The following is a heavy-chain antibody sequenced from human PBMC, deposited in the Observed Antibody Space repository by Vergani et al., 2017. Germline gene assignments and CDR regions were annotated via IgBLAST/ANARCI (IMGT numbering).Heavy chain of an antibody. V-gene: IGHV4-39*01. CDR2: IYYSGSN. J-gene: IGHJ4*02. CDR1: GGSISSSSYY. CDR3: ARRWFGELLSYYFDY. D-gene: IGHD3-10*01. Sequence: QLQLQESGPGLVKPSETLSLTCTVSGGSISSSSYYWGWIRQPPGKGLEWIGSIYYSGSNYYNPSLKSRVTISVDTSKNQFSLKLSSVTAADTAVYYCARRWFGELLSYYFDYWGQGTLVTVSS.